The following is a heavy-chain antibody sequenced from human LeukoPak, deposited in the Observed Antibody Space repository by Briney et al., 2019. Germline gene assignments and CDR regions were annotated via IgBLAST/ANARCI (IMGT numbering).Heavy chain of an antibody. Sequence: PSETLSLTCTVSGGSISSYYWSWIRQPPGKGLEWIGYIYYSGSTNYNPSLKSRVTISVDTSKNQFSLKLSSVTAADTAVYYCASEVVLMANYFDYWGQGTLVTVSS. D-gene: IGHD2-8*01. CDR1: GGSISSYY. V-gene: IGHV4-59*01. CDR3: ASEVVLMANYFDY. CDR2: IYYSGST. J-gene: IGHJ4*02.